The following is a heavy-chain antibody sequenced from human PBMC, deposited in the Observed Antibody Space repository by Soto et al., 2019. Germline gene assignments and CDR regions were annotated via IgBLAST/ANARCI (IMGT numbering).Heavy chain of an antibody. Sequence: GASVKVSCKASGYTFTSYDMHWVRQAPGQGLEWMGIINPSGGSTSYAQKFQGRVTMTRDTSTSTVYMELSSLRSEDTAVYYCARGGVYCSGGSCYPAYMDVWGKGTTVTVSS. CDR1: GYTFTSYD. CDR3: ARGGVYCSGGSCYPAYMDV. CDR2: INPSGGST. J-gene: IGHJ6*03. V-gene: IGHV1-46*01. D-gene: IGHD2-15*01.